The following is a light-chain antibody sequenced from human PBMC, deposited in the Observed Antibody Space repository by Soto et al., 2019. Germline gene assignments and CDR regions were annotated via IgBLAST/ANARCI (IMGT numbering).Light chain of an antibody. J-gene: IGLJ2*01. CDR3: TSWDDSLYHVV. V-gene: IGLV1-47*01. Sequence: QSVLTQPPSASGTPGQRVTFSCYGGRSNIGSNYVFWYQQFPGTAPKLLIYRNNQRPSGVPDRFSGYKSGTSASLAISGLRSADEAAYYCTSWDDSLYHVVSGGGSKLTV. CDR2: RNN. CDR1: RSNIGSNY.